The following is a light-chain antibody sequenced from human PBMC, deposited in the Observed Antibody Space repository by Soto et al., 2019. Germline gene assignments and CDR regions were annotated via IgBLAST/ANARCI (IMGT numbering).Light chain of an antibody. CDR1: QAVPNN. CDR2: GES. V-gene: IGKV1-9*01. Sequence: DIPLTQSPSFLSASVGDRVTITCRSSQAVPNNMAWYQQKPGKPPKLLIYGESTLHSGVPSRFSGRKSGTQFTLTIDSLQPEDFATYYCQQVKTYPRTFGGGTKVEIK. J-gene: IGKJ4*01. CDR3: QQVKTYPRT.